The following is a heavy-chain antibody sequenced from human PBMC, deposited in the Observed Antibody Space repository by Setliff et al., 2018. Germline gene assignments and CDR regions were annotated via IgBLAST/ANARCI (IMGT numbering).Heavy chain of an antibody. J-gene: IGHJ6*02. D-gene: IGHD6-19*01. CDR3: AKDSVAVAGTDFYCYYGMDV. CDR2: ISCDGGST. CDR1: GFTFDDYA. Sequence: GGSLRLSCAASGFTFDDYAMHWVRQAPGKGLEWVSLISCDGGSTYYADSVKGRFAISRDNSKNSLYQQMNSLRAEDTALYYCAKDSVAVAGTDFYCYYGMDVWGQGTTVTVSS. V-gene: IGHV3-43D*04.